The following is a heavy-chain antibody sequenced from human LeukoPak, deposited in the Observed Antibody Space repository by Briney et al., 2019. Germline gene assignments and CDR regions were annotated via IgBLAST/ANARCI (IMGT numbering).Heavy chain of an antibody. V-gene: IGHV4-34*01. CDR1: GGSFSGYY. Sequence: PSETLSLTCAVYGGSFSGYYWSWIRQPPGKGLEWIGEINHSGNTNYNPSLKSRVTISVDTSKNQFSLKLTSVTAADTAVYYCARGSTPALRFCSGGSCYGFDYWGQGILVTVSS. CDR3: ARGSTPALRFCSGGSCYGFDY. D-gene: IGHD2-15*01. CDR2: INHSGNT. J-gene: IGHJ4*02.